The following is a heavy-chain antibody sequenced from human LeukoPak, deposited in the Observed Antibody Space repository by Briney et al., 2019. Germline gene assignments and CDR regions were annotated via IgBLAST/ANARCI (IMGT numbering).Heavy chain of an antibody. V-gene: IGHV4-59*01. CDR3: AREMWTASDTGNPFDY. CDR2: VHYNGGT. CDR1: GGSISGYY. Sequence: SETLSLTCTVSGGSISGYYWTWVRQPPGRGLEWIGYVHYNGGTSYNPSLESRVTMSADTSKNQFSLKLISVTAADTTVYYCAREMWTASDTGNPFDYWGQGALVTVSS. J-gene: IGHJ4*02. D-gene: IGHD1-14*01.